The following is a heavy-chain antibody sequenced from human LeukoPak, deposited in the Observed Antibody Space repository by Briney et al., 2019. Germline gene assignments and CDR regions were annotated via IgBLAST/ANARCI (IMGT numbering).Heavy chain of an antibody. CDR1: GYTFTGYY. V-gene: IGHV1-2*02. CDR3: ARIAVSSGWGYFDY. Sequence: ASVKVSCKASGYTFTGYYMHWVRQAPGQGLEWMGWINPNSGGTNYAQNFQGRVTMTRDTSISTAYMELSRLRSDDTAVYYCARIAVSSGWGYFDYWGQGTLVTASS. D-gene: IGHD6-19*01. CDR2: INPNSGGT. J-gene: IGHJ4*02.